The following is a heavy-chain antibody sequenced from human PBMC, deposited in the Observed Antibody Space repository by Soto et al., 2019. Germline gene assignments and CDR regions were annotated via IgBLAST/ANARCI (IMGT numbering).Heavy chain of an antibody. CDR2: INHSGST. Sequence: SETLSLTCAVYGGSFSGYYWSWIRQTPGKGLEWIGEINHSGSTNYNPSLTSRVTISVDTSKNQFSLMLSSVTAADTAVYYCARGTYCSITSCYVATSYYYYMDVCGKGTTVTVSS. D-gene: IGHD2-2*01. V-gene: IGHV4-34*01. J-gene: IGHJ6*03. CDR1: GGSFSGYY. CDR3: ARGTYCSITSCYVATSYYYYMDV.